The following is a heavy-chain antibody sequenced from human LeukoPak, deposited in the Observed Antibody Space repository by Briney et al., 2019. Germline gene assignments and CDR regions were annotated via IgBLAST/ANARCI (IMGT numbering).Heavy chain of an antibody. D-gene: IGHD3-22*01. V-gene: IGHV3-33*01. CDR1: GFTFSSYG. J-gene: IGHJ4*02. Sequence: GGSPRLSCAASGFTFSSYGMHWVRQAPGKGLEWVAVIWYDGSNKYYADSVKGRFTISRDNSKNTLYLQMNSLRAEDTAVYYCARGPGWNYDSSGYYTDWGQGTLVTVSS. CDR2: IWYDGSNK. CDR3: ARGPGWNYDSSGYYTD.